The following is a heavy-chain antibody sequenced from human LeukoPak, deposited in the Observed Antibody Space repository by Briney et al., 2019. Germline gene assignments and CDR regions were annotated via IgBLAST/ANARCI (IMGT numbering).Heavy chain of an antibody. CDR3: ARGETTVNFFDY. D-gene: IGHD4-17*01. CDR1: GFTFSSYA. V-gene: IGHV3-30-3*01. CDR2: ISYDGSYK. Sequence: QVQLVESGGGVVQPGRSLRLSCAASGFTFSSYAMHWVRQAPGKGLEWVAVISYDGSYKYYADSVKGRFTISRDNSKNTLYLQMNSLRAEDTAVYYCARGETTVNFFDYWGQGTLVTVSS. J-gene: IGHJ4*02.